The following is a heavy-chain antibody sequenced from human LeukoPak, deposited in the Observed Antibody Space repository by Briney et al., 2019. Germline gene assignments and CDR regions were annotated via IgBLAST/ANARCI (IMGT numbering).Heavy chain of an antibody. CDR3: AKDGGYCSGGSCYSGAEYFQH. CDR1: GFTFSNYG. J-gene: IGHJ1*01. Sequence: GGSLRLSCAASGFTFSNYGMHWARQAPGKGLEGVAVIWHDGSNKYYADSVKGRFTISRDNSKNTLHLQMNSLRAEDTAVYYCAKDGGYCSGGSCYSGAEYFQHWGQGTLVTVSS. V-gene: IGHV3-33*06. CDR2: IWHDGSNK. D-gene: IGHD2-15*01.